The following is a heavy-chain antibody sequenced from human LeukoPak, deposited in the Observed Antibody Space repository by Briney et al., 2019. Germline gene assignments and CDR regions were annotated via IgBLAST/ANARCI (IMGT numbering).Heavy chain of an antibody. CDR2: IDGSGGNT. V-gene: IGHV3-23*01. D-gene: IGHD2-21*01. J-gene: IGHJ4*02. CDR1: GFTFSSEA. CDR3: AKDVHNLVGGMSY. Sequence: GGSLRLSCAASGFTFSSEAMSWVRQAPGKRLEWVSTIDGSGGNTHYSHPVKGRCTSSRDNSKITLDLQMNSLRPEDTAVYYCAKDVHNLVGGMSYWGQGALVTVSP.